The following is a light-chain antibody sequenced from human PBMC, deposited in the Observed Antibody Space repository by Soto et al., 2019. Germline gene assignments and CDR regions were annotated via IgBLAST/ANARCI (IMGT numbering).Light chain of an antibody. CDR2: DAS. Sequence: EMVMTQSPAILSVSPGESATLSCRSSHSVRSDLAWYQQKPGQSPRLLVFDASTTATGIPARFSGSGSGTEFTLTISNLQSEDFAVYYCHQYNKWPPITFGQGTRLEIK. J-gene: IGKJ5*01. V-gene: IGKV3-15*01. CDR1: HSVRSD. CDR3: HQYNKWPPIT.